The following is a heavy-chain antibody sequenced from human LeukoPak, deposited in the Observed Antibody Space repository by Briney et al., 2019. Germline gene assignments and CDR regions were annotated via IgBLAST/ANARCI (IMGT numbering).Heavy chain of an antibody. CDR2: IYTSGGT. V-gene: IGHV4-4*09. CDR1: GGSLSSYY. J-gene: IGHJ4*02. Sequence: SETLSLTCTVSGGSLSSYYWSWIRQPPGKGLEWIGYIYTSGGTNYNPSLKSRVTISVDTSKNQFSLKLSSVTAAGTAVYYCARRVAVAGGGWYFDYWGQGTLVTVSS. D-gene: IGHD6-19*01. CDR3: ARRVAVAGGGWYFDY.